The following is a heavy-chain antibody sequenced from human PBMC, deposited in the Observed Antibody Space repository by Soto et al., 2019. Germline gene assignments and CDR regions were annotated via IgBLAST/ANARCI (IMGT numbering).Heavy chain of an antibody. D-gene: IGHD3-22*01. CDR1: GGSIRSGGYY. Sequence: SETLCLTCTVSGGSIRSGGYYWSWIRQHPGKGLEWIGYIYYSGSTYYNPSLKSRVTISVDTSKNQFSLKLSSVTAADTAVYYCARSYYDSSGYLGGYFDYWGQGTLVTVSS. CDR2: IYYSGST. J-gene: IGHJ4*02. V-gene: IGHV4-31*03. CDR3: ARSYYDSSGYLGGYFDY.